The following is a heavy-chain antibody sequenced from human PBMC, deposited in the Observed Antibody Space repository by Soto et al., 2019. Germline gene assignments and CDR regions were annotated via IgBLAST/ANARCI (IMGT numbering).Heavy chain of an antibody. CDR2: ISRGGDNT. D-gene: IGHD1-1*01. J-gene: IGHJ3*02. Sequence: GGSLRLSCAASGFTFSNYAMSWVRQAPGKGLEWVSAISRGGDNTYYADSVKGRFTISRDNSKNTLCLQMNSLRAEDTAVYYCAKAAVNWNDADAFDIWGQGTKVTVSS. V-gene: IGHV3-23*01. CDR3: AKAAVNWNDADAFDI. CDR1: GFTFSNYA.